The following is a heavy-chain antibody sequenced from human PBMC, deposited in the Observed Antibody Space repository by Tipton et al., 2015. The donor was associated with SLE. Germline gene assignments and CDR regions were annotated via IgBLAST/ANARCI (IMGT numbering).Heavy chain of an antibody. CDR2: IYHSGRT. CDR3: AKSMGVGYCSGGNCFEPFDY. CDR1: GGSISSGGYS. D-gene: IGHD2-15*01. V-gene: IGHV4-30-2*01. Sequence: TLSLTCDVSGGSISSGGYSWGWIRQPPGKGLEWIGYIYHSGRTYYNPSLKSRVTISSDRSKNQFSLRLHSATAADTAMYYCAKSMGVGYCSGGNCFEPFDYWGQGTLVTVSS. J-gene: IGHJ4*02.